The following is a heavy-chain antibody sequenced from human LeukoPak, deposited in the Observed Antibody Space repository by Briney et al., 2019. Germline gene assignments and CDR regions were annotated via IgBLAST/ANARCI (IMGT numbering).Heavy chain of an antibody. CDR1: GGSFSGYY. Sequence: ASETLSLTCAVYGGSFSGYYWSWIRQPPGKGLEWIGEINHSGSTNYNPSLKSRVTISVDTSKNQFSLKLSSVTAADTAVYYCAKHGVGADYFDYWGQGTLVTVSS. D-gene: IGHD1-26*01. J-gene: IGHJ4*02. CDR2: INHSGST. CDR3: AKHGVGADYFDY. V-gene: IGHV4-34*01.